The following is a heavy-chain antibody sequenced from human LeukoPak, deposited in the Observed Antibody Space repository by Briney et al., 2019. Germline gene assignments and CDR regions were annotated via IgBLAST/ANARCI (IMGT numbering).Heavy chain of an antibody. Sequence: SVKVSCKASGGSFSSYGISWVRQAPGQGLEWMGGVLPIFGITNYAQRFQGRVTITADESRSTAYMELSSLTSDGTAVYYCARDLLPMTKAGVVNDWGQGSLVIVSA. J-gene: IGHJ4*02. CDR2: VLPIFGIT. D-gene: IGHD3-3*01. V-gene: IGHV1-69*13. CDR1: GGSFSSYG. CDR3: ARDLLPMTKAGVVND.